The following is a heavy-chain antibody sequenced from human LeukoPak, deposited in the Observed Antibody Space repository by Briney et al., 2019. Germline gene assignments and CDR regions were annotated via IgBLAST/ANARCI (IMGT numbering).Heavy chain of an antibody. CDR1: GGSISIYY. V-gene: IGHV4-59*01. Sequence: TPSETLSLTCSVSGGSISIYYWTWIRQIPGKGLEWIGYIYYTGTTNYNPLFESRATISVDTSKNQFSLKLTFVTAADTAVYFCARGEDFERYYLAYWGQGTLVTVSS. D-gene: IGHD3-9*01. J-gene: IGHJ4*02. CDR3: ARGEDFERYYLAY. CDR2: IYYTGTT.